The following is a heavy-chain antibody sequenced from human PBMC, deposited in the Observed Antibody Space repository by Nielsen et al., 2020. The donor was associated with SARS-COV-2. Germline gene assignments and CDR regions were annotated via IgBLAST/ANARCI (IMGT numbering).Heavy chain of an antibody. D-gene: IGHD1-14*01. CDR3: PRGRNENDYMDV. V-gene: IGHV4-39*07. CDR1: DGPIRSSSYN. Sequence: AETLSLTCTVPDGPIRSSSYNWGSMRQPPGKGLEWIAQINHSGDTKHNPSLKRRFPISVDPSKNQFSLKLSSVTAADTAVYSRPRGRNENDYMDVWGSGTTVTMSS. J-gene: IGHJ6*03. CDR2: INHSGDT.